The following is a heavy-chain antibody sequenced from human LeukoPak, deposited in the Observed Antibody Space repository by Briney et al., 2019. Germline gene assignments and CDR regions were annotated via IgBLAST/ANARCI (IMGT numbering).Heavy chain of an antibody. CDR2: IYYSGST. CDR3: ARRLVGRGELDHDAFDI. D-gene: IGHD3-10*01. V-gene: IGHV4-59*01. J-gene: IGHJ3*02. CDR1: AGSISSYY. Sequence: SQTLSPTCPVSAGSISSYYWSWIRQPPGKGLGWIGYIYYSGSTNYNPSLTSRVTISVYASKIQFSLKLSSVTAADTAVYYYARRLVGRGELDHDAFDIWGQGTMVTVSS.